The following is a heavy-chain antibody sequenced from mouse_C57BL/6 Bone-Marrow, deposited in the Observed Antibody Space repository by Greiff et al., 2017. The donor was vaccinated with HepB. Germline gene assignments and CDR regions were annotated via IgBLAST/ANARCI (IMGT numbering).Heavy chain of an antibody. Sequence: LVKPGASVKLSCKASGYTFTEYTIHWVKQRSGQGLEWIGWFYPGSGSIKYNEKFKDKATLTADKSSSTVYMELSRLTSEDSAVYFCARHEGDYYGSSYYYFDYWGQGTTLTVSS. J-gene: IGHJ2*01. D-gene: IGHD1-1*01. CDR2: FYPGSGSI. V-gene: IGHV1-62-2*01. CDR3: ARHEGDYYGSSYYYFDY. CDR1: GYTFTEYT.